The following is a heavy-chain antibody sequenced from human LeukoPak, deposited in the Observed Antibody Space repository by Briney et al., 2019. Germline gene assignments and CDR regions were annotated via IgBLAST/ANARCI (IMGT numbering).Heavy chain of an antibody. Sequence: PGGSLRLSCAASGFTFSSYSMNWVRQAPGKGLEWVSYISSSSSTIYYADSVKGRFTISRDNAKNTLFLQVNSLRAEDTAVYYCARAKWDDILTGWSPNDAFDIWGQGTMVTVSS. J-gene: IGHJ3*02. CDR1: GFTFSSYS. V-gene: IGHV3-48*04. CDR2: ISSSSSTI. D-gene: IGHD3-9*01. CDR3: ARAKWDDILTGWSPNDAFDI.